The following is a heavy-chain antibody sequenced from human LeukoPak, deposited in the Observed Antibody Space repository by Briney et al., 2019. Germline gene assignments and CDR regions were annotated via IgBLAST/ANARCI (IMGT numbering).Heavy chain of an antibody. V-gene: IGHV4-34*01. J-gene: IGHJ4*02. CDR3: ARVPSRRYFDY. Sequence: KPSETLSLTCAVYGGSFSDYSWSWVRQPPGKGLEWIGAINRSGSTTFNPSLEKRVSTSVDASKNQFFLMLMSMPGADAAVDYCARVPSRRYFDYWRQATLLTVSS. CDR1: GGSFSDYS. D-gene: IGHD1-14*01. CDR2: INRSGST.